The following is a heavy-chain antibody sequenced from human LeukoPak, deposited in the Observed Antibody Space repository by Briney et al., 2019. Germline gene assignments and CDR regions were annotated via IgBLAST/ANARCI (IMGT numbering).Heavy chain of an antibody. Sequence: GGSLRLSCAASGFTFSSYAMSWVRQAPGKGLEWVSAVSGSGGSTYYADSVKGRFTISRDNSKNTLYLQMNSLRAEDTAVYYCAQDTYCSSTSCYTWGYDYWGQGTLVTVSS. CDR3: AQDTYCSSTSCYTWGYDY. V-gene: IGHV3-23*01. D-gene: IGHD2-2*02. CDR2: VSGSGGST. CDR1: GFTFSSYA. J-gene: IGHJ4*02.